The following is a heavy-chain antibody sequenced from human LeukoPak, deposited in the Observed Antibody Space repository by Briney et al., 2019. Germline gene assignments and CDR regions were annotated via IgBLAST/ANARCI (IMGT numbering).Heavy chain of an antibody. CDR1: GESFSGYY. Sequence: SETLSLTCAVYGESFSGYYWSWIRQPPGKGLEWIGEINHSGSTNYNPSLKSRVTISVDTFRNQFSLKLTSVTAADTAIYYCAKSDYYGASDYWGQGTLVTVSS. D-gene: IGHD3-10*01. CDR3: AKSDYYGASDY. CDR2: INHSGST. J-gene: IGHJ4*02. V-gene: IGHV4-34*01.